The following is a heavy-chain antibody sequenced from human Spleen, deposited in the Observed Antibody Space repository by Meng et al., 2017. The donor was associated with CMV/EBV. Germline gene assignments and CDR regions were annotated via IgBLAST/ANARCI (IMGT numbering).Heavy chain of an antibody. CDR3: ARDRVTIRLYYYYGMDV. Sequence: SISSSSYYWGWLRQPPGKGLELIGSIYYSGSTYYNPSLKSRVTISVDTSKNQFSLKLSSVTAADTAVYYCARDRVTIRLYYYYGMDVWGQGTTVTVSS. V-gene: IGHV4-39*07. J-gene: IGHJ6*02. CDR2: IYYSGST. D-gene: IGHD3-10*01. CDR1: SISSSSYY.